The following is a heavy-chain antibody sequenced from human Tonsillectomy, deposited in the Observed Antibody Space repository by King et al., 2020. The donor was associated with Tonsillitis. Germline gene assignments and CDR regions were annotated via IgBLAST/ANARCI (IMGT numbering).Heavy chain of an antibody. V-gene: IGHV3-30*18. Sequence: QLVQSGGGVVQPGKSLRLSCAASGFTFSHYGIHWVRQAPGKGLEWVAVISYDGNDKYYADSAKGRFTISRDNSKNTLYLQMNSLRSEDTAVYYCAKDSKDTYTYWGMGYFEFWGQGTLVTVSS. CDR2: ISYDGNDK. D-gene: IGHD3-16*01. CDR3: AKDSKDTYTYWGMGYFEF. J-gene: IGHJ4*02. CDR1: GFTFSHYG.